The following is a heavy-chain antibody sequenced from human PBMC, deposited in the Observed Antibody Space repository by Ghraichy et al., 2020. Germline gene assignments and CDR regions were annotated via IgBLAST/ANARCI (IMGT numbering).Heavy chain of an antibody. V-gene: IGHV3-7*03. CDR3: ARGENYYDSSGYLDY. Sequence: GSLRLSCAASRFTFSVYWMTWVRQAPGKGLEWVANIKQDGSEKYYVDSVKGRFTISRDNAKNSLYLQMNSLRAEDTAVYYCARGENYYDSSGYLDYWGQGTLVTVSS. CDR1: RFTFSVYW. CDR2: IKQDGSEK. D-gene: IGHD3-22*01. J-gene: IGHJ4*02.